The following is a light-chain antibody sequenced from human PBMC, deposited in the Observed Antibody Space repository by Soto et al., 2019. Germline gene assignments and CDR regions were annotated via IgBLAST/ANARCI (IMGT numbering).Light chain of an antibody. J-gene: IGKJ1*01. CDR2: LGS. Sequence: DSVMTQFPLSLSVTPGEPASISCRSSQSLLHSNGYNYLDWYVQKPGQSPQLLIYLGSNRASGVPDRFSGRGSGTDFTLKISTVQAEDVGAYYCVQALQIRVEFGQGTKVEIK. CDR3: VQALQIRVE. CDR1: QSLLHSNGYNY. V-gene: IGKV2-28*01.